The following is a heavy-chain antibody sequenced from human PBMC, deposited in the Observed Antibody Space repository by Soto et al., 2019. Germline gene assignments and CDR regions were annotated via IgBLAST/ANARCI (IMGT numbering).Heavy chain of an antibody. CDR1: GGTFSSYA. CDR3: ASLTITPLGYCSGGSCYSGLFDP. J-gene: IGHJ5*02. V-gene: IGHV1-69*13. CDR2: IIPIFGTA. D-gene: IGHD2-15*01. Sequence: SVKVSCKASGGTFSSYAISWVRQAPGQGLEWMGGIIPIFGTANYAQKFQGRVTITADESTSTAYMELSSLRSEDTAVYYCASLTITPLGYCSGGSCYSGLFDPWGQGTLVTVSS.